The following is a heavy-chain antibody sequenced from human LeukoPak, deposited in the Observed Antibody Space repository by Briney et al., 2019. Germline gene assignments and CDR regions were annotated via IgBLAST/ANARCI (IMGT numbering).Heavy chain of an antibody. CDR1: GYTFTSYG. CDR2: ISDYNGNT. Sequence: ASVKVSCKASGYTFTSYGISWVRQAPGQGLEWMGWISDYNGNTNYAQKLQGRVTMTTDTSTSTAYMELRSLRSDDTAVYYCARDRPDYYDSSGYYALRYWGQGTLVTVSS. D-gene: IGHD3-22*01. V-gene: IGHV1-18*01. CDR3: ARDRPDYYDSSGYYALRY. J-gene: IGHJ4*02.